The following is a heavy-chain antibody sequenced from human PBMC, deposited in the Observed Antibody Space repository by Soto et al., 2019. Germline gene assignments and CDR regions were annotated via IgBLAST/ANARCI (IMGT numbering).Heavy chain of an antibody. CDR3: AKHCGGDCSNGFDI. J-gene: IGHJ3*02. D-gene: IGHD2-21*02. CDR1: ADIFNNYY. V-gene: IGHV1-46*02. CDR2: LTPSDGST. Sequence: ASVKVSCKTSADIFNNYYMHWVRQAPGQGLEWMGVLTPSDGSTNYAQSFQGRVTMTRDTSTRTVYVELSSLRSEDTAVYYCAKHCGGDCSNGFDIWGQGTKVTVSS.